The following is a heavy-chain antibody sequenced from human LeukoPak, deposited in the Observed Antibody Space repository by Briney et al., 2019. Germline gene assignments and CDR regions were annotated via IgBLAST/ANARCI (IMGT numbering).Heavy chain of an antibody. D-gene: IGHD3-3*01. CDR1: GFTFSSYA. CDR2: ISYDGSNK. Sequence: GRSLRLSCAASGFTFSSYAMHWVRQAPCKGLEWVAVISYDGSNKYYADSVKGRFTISRDNSKNTLYLQMNSLRAEDTAVYYCARGDLSRFRLDYWGQGTLVTVSS. CDR3: ARGDLSRFRLDY. V-gene: IGHV3-30-3*01. J-gene: IGHJ4*02.